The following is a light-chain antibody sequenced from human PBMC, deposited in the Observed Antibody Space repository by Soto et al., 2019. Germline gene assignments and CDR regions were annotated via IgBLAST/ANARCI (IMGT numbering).Light chain of an antibody. CDR2: AGT. CDR1: HNDIGTYDY. J-gene: IGLJ1*01. CDR3: YSYAGDYVYV. V-gene: IGLV2-23*01. Sequence: QSVLTQPTSVSGSPGQSITISCTGNHNDIGTYDYVSWYQQHPGRAPKLIIYAGTKRPSRVSDRFSGYKSGNTDSLTISGLPAEDEADHYCYSYAGDYVYVFGTGTKVTVL.